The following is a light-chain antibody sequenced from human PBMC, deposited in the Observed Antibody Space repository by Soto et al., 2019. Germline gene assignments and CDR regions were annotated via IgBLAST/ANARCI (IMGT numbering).Light chain of an antibody. Sequence: EIVLISSPATLFLSPGERATLSCRASQTVGNYLAWYQQKPGQVPRLLIYNASNRATGVPVRFSGSGSGTEFTLTISSLEPEDFAVYYCQQRGNWPLPWTFGQGTKVDIK. CDR3: QQRGNWPLPWT. V-gene: IGKV3-11*01. J-gene: IGKJ1*01. CDR2: NAS. CDR1: QTVGNY.